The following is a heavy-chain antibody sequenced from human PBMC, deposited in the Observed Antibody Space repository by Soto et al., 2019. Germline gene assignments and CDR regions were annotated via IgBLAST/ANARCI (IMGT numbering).Heavy chain of an antibody. CDR2: INHSGST. CDR1: GGSFSGYY. CDR3: GRLGIAVAKVSRSPRGPSWYFDL. J-gene: IGHJ2*01. Sequence: PSETLSLTCAVYGGSFSGYYWSWIRQPPGKGLEWIGEINHSGSTNYNPSLKSRVTISVDTSKNQFSLKLSSVTAADTAVYYCGRLGIAVAKVSRSPRGPSWYFDLWGRGTLVTVSS. D-gene: IGHD6-19*01. V-gene: IGHV4-34*01.